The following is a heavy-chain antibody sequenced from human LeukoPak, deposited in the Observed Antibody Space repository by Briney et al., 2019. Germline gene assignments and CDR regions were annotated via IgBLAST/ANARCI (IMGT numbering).Heavy chain of an antibody. Sequence: ASVKVSCKASGGTFSSYAISWVRQAPGQGLEWMGGIIPIFGTANYAQKFQGRVTITADKSTSTAYMELSSLRSEDTAVYYCARYRRVAAAGNNWFDPWGQGTLVTVSS. V-gene: IGHV1-69*06. CDR2: IIPIFGTA. D-gene: IGHD6-13*01. CDR1: GGTFSSYA. CDR3: ARYRRVAAAGNNWFDP. J-gene: IGHJ5*02.